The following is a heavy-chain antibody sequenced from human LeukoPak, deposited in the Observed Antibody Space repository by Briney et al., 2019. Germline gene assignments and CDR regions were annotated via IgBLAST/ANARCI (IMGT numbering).Heavy chain of an antibody. J-gene: IGHJ4*02. Sequence: ASVKVSCKASGHTFTSYYMHWVRQAPGQGLEWMGIINPSGGSTSYAQKFQGRVTMTRDTSTSTVYMELSSLRSEDTAVYYCAREYYYDSSGYYNPFDYWGQGTLVTVSS. CDR2: INPSGGST. CDR3: AREYYYDSSGYYNPFDY. D-gene: IGHD3-22*01. CDR1: GHTFTSYY. V-gene: IGHV1-46*01.